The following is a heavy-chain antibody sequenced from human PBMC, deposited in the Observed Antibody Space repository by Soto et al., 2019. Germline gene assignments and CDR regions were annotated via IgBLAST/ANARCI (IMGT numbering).Heavy chain of an antibody. J-gene: IGHJ4*02. Sequence: SVKVSCKASGTTLSNFAMGWVRQAPGQGLEWMGGIILPFGTPNYAQKFQGRVTISADESMTTAYMELRGLRSEDTAVYYCVRGPDYEGYFDYWGQGTLVTVSS. CDR3: VRGPDYEGYFDY. V-gene: IGHV1-69*13. CDR1: GTTLSNFA. D-gene: IGHD3-22*01. CDR2: IILPFGTP.